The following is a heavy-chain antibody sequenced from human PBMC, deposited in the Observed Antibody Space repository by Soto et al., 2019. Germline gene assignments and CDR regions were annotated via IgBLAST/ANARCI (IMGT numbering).Heavy chain of an antibody. CDR3: GTQERTIVVVTALLAWFDP. CDR1: GGPISSSHYY. V-gene: IGHV4-39*01. Sequence: SETLSLTCTVSGGPISSSHYYWGWIRQTPGKGLEWIGTIYYSGITYYNPSLRSRVTISVDTSKNQFSLKLRSVTAADTGVYYCGTQERTIVVVTALLAWFDPWGQGTLVTVSS. D-gene: IGHD2-21*02. CDR2: IYYSGIT. J-gene: IGHJ5*02.